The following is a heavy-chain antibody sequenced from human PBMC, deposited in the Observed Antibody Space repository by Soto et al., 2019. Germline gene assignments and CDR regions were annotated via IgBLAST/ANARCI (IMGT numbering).Heavy chain of an antibody. J-gene: IGHJ4*02. CDR2: ISYDGSNK. Sequence: GGSLRLSYAASGFTFSSYGMHWVRQAPGKGLEWVAVISYDGSNKYYADSVKGRFTISRDNSKNTLYLQMNSLRAEDTAVYYCAKDRGIAAAGNRYYFDYWGQGTLVTVSS. V-gene: IGHV3-30*18. CDR3: AKDRGIAAAGNRYYFDY. D-gene: IGHD6-13*01. CDR1: GFTFSSYG.